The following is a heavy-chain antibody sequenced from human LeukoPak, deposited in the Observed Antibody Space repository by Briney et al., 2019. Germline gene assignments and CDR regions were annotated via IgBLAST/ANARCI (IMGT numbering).Heavy chain of an antibody. J-gene: IGHJ4*02. V-gene: IGHV3-23*01. CDR1: GFTVSAYA. CDR3: AARKVRGVWFYLDY. D-gene: IGHD3-10*01. Sequence: GGSLRLSCAASGFTVSAYAMAWVRQAPGKGLEWVSTIYDDNTYYADSVKGRFAISTDNSKNTLYLQMSSLRVEDTAVYFCAARKVRGVWFYLDYWGQGTLVTVSS. CDR2: IYDDNT.